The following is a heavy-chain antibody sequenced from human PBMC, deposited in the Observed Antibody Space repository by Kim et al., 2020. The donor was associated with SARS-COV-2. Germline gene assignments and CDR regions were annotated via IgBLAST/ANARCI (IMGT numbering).Heavy chain of an antibody. Sequence: GTTYYADSVKGRFTIARDNPNNTLYLQMNSLRAEDTAVYYCAKDASSMDVWGKGTTVTVSS. D-gene: IGHD3-16*01. CDR2: GTT. J-gene: IGHJ6*03. V-gene: IGHV3-23*01. CDR3: AKDASSMDV.